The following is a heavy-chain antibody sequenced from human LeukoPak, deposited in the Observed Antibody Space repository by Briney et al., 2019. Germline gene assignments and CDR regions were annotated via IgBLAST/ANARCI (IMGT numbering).Heavy chain of an antibody. CDR2: SSGSGGST. Sequence: GGSLRLSCVASGFTFSSYAMSWVRQAPGKGLEWVSASSGSGGSTYYADSVKGRFTISRDNSKNTLYLQMNILRAEDTAVYYCAKGSLRGWYVNYYYGMDVWGQGTTVTVSS. V-gene: IGHV3-23*01. J-gene: IGHJ6*02. CDR1: GFTFSSYA. D-gene: IGHD6-19*01. CDR3: AKGSLRGWYVNYYYGMDV.